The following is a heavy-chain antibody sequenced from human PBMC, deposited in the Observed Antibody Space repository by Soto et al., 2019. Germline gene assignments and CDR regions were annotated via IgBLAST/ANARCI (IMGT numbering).Heavy chain of an antibody. Sequence: SETLSLSSPVYVGSFSRCYWSWIRQPPGKMQEWIGETNHSESTNYNPSLKSRVTISVDTPKNQFTLKPSSVTAADTAVYYCARGVTIFGVVIMRRFYGMDVWGQGTTVTVSS. CDR2: TNHSEST. J-gene: IGHJ6*02. CDR1: VGSFSRCY. D-gene: IGHD3-3*01. V-gene: IGHV4-34*01. CDR3: ARGVTIFGVVIMRRFYGMDV.